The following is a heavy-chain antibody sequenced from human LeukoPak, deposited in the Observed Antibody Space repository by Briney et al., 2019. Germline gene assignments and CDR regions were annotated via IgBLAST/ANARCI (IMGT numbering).Heavy chain of an antibody. D-gene: IGHD1-1*01. Sequence: ASVKVSCKASGGTFSSYTISWVRQAPGQGLEWMGRIIPILGIANYAQKFQGRVTITADKSTSTAYMELSNLRSEDTAVYYCARDIGTGWFDPWGQGTLVTVSS. J-gene: IGHJ5*02. CDR2: IIPILGIA. CDR3: ARDIGTGWFDP. CDR1: GGTFSSYT. V-gene: IGHV1-69*04.